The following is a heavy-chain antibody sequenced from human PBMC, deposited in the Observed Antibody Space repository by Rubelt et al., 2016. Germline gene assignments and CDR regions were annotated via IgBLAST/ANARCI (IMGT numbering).Heavy chain of an antibody. V-gene: IGHV3-7*05. D-gene: IGHD3-22*01. Sequence: GGGLVQPGGSLRVSCPASGFSFSGHWMTWVRQAPGKGLEWVASINQDASEKHYVDSVWGRFTVSRDSPKNSLYLQMNRLRVEDTAVYYCARLGDNSGYVDYWGQGTLVTVSS. J-gene: IGHJ4*02. CDR3: ARLGDNSGYVDY. CDR1: GFSFSGHW. CDR2: INQDASEK.